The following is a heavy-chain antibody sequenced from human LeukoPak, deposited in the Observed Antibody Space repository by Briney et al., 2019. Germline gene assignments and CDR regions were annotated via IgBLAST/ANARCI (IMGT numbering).Heavy chain of an antibody. CDR3: ARAGPTVTNYFDY. J-gene: IGHJ4*02. CDR1: GFTFNNYE. CDR2: ISSTGITI. V-gene: IGHV3-48*03. Sequence: GGSLRLSCAASGFTFNNYEMNWVRQAPGKGLEWVSYISSTGITIYYADSVTGRFTISRDNTKNSLYLQMNSLRAEDTAVYYCARAGPTVTNYFDYWGQGNLVTVSS. D-gene: IGHD4-17*01.